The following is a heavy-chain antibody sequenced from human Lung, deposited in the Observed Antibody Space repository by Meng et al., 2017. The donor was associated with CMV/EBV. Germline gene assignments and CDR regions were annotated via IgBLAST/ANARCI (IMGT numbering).Heavy chain of an antibody. D-gene: IGHD2-21*01. Sequence: GGSXRLXCAASGLTFSSYGMSWFRQAPGKGLEWVSSIGATAGGTYYADSVKGRFTISRDNAKNTLYLQMNSLRAEDTAVYYCAKYSAVGERLYYFDYWAQGKXVTVSS. V-gene: IGHV3-23*01. CDR1: GLTFSSYG. CDR2: IGATAGGT. J-gene: IGHJ4*02. CDR3: AKYSAVGERLYYFDY.